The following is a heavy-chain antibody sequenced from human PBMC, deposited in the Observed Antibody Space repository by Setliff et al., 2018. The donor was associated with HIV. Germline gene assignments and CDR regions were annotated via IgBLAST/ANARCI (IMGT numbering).Heavy chain of an antibody. CDR3: ASLPPLYDSSGYYFDY. CDR2: IYHSGTT. Sequence: SETLSLTCSVSGDSISSSSYYWGWIRQPPGKGLEWIGSIYHSGTTYYNPSLKSRVTISVDASKNQFSLKLSSVTAADTAVYYCASLPPLYDSSGYYFDYWGQGTLVTVS. J-gene: IGHJ4*02. CDR1: GDSISSSSYY. V-gene: IGHV4-39*01. D-gene: IGHD3-22*01.